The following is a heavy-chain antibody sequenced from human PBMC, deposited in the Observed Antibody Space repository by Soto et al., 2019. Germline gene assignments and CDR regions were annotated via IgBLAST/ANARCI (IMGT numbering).Heavy chain of an antibody. J-gene: IGHJ4*02. D-gene: IGHD2-2*02. CDR1: GYTLTELS. CDR3: ATDRGYCSSTSCYTGYYFDY. Sequence: ASVKVSCKVSGYTLTELSMHWVRQAPGKGLEWMGGFDPEDGETIYAQKFQGRVTMTEDTSTDTAYMELSSLRSEDTAVYYCATDRGYCSSTSCYTGYYFDYWGQGTLVTVSS. CDR2: FDPEDGET. V-gene: IGHV1-24*01.